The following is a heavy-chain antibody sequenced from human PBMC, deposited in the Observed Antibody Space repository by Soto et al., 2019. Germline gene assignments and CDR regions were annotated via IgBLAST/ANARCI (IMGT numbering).Heavy chain of an antibody. CDR2: MWPSGGT. D-gene: IGHD2-8*01. CDR1: GGSISSYY. Sequence: SETLSLTCTVSGGSISSYYWSWIRQPPGKGLEWIGEMWPSGGTTYNPSLRSRVTISVDNSKNHLSLTLTSVTAADTAIYYCARCLHCSNGGRFDPWGQGALVTVSS. J-gene: IGHJ5*02. V-gene: IGHV4-4*09. CDR3: ARCLHCSNGGRFDP.